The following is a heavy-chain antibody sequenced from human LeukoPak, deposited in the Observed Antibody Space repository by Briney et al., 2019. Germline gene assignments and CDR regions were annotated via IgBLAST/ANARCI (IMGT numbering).Heavy chain of an antibody. CDR3: ARDGYKPFDY. CDR1: GFTFSSYS. D-gene: IGHD5-24*01. J-gene: IGHJ4*02. V-gene: IGHV3-21*01. CDR2: ISTGSSYI. Sequence: PVGSLRLSCAASGFTFSSYSMNWVRRAPGKGLEWVSSISTGSSYIDYADSLKGGFTISRDNAKKSLYLQVNSLRAEDTAVYYCARDGYKPFDYWGQGTLVTVSS.